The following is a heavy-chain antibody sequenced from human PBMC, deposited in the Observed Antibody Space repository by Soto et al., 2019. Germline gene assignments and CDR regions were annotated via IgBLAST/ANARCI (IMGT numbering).Heavy chain of an antibody. CDR1: GFTFSSYA. D-gene: IGHD2-15*01. CDR3: ARDRFRYCRGGSCRVFDY. Sequence: QVQLVESGGGVVQPGRSLRLSCAASGFTFSSYAMHWVRQAPGKGLEWVAVISDDGSNKYYADSVKGRFTISRDNSKNTLYLQMNSLRTEDTAVYYCARDRFRYCRGGSCRVFDYWGQGTLVTVSS. V-gene: IGHV3-30-3*01. CDR2: ISDDGSNK. J-gene: IGHJ4*02.